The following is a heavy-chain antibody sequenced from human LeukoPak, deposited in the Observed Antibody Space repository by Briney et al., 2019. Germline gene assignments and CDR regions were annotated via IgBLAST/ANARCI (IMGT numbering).Heavy chain of an antibody. J-gene: IGHJ5*02. CDR3: ARDLVPALANWFDP. D-gene: IGHD2-2*01. Sequence: ASVKVSCKASGGTFTGYYMHWVRQAPGQGLEWMGWINPNSGGTNYAQKFQGRVTMTRDTSISTAYMELSRLRSDDTAVYYCARDLVPALANWFDPWGQGTLVTVSS. CDR2: INPNSGGT. V-gene: IGHV1-2*02. CDR1: GGTFTGYY.